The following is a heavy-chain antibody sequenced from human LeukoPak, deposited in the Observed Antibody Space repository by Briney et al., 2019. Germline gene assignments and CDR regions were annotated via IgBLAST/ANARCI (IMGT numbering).Heavy chain of an antibody. D-gene: IGHD6-13*01. CDR1: GGTFSSYA. V-gene: IGHV1-69*04. Sequence: ASVKVSCTASGGTFSSYAISWVRQAPGQGLEWMGRIIPILGIANYAQKFQGRVTITADKSTSTAYMELSSLRSEDTAVYYCARAYYSSTSGNYYGMDVWGQGTTVTVSS. CDR3: ARAYYSSTSGNYYGMDV. CDR2: IIPILGIA. J-gene: IGHJ6*02.